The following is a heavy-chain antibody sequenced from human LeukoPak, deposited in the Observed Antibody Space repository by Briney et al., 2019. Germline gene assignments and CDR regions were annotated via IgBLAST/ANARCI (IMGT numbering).Heavy chain of an antibody. Sequence: GGSLRLSCAASGFTVSSNYMSWVRQAQGKGLEWVSVIYSGGSTYYADSVKGRFTISRDNSKNTLYLQMNSLRAEDTAVYYCARAPPIKGYCSGGSCYKGFDYWGQGTLVTVSS. J-gene: IGHJ4*02. D-gene: IGHD2-15*01. CDR3: ARAPPIKGYCSGGSCYKGFDY. CDR1: GFTVSSNY. V-gene: IGHV3-66*01. CDR2: IYSGGST.